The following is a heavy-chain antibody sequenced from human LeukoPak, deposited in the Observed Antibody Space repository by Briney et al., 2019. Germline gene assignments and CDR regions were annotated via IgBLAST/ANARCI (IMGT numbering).Heavy chain of an antibody. CDR3: AREFGHCYGDNCFYFFDT. V-gene: IGHV1-69*13. CDR2: IIPIFGTA. CDR1: GYTLTELS. Sequence: SVKVSCKFSGYTLTELSMHWVRQAPGQGLEWMGGIIPIFGTANYAQKFQGRVTITADESTSTAYMELSSLRSEDTAVYYCAREFGHCYGDNCFYFFDTWGQGFRVTVSS. D-gene: IGHD4-23*01. J-gene: IGHJ4*02.